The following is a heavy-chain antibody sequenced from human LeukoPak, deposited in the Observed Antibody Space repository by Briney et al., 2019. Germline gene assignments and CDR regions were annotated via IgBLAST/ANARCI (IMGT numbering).Heavy chain of an antibody. CDR1: GGSIYAYY. CDR2: ISGSGTI. CDR3: ARDSGTTGEVKFDP. D-gene: IGHD3-10*01. J-gene: IGHJ5*02. Sequence: SETLSLTCTVSGGSIYAYYWSWIRQPAGKGLEWIGRISGSGTITYNPALQSRLSISIDTSKNQFSLKLMSVTAADTAVYYCARDSGTTGEVKFDPWGQGTLVTVSS. V-gene: IGHV4-4*07.